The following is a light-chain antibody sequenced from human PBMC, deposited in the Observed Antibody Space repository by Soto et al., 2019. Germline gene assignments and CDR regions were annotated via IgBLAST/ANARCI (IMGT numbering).Light chain of an antibody. V-gene: IGKV3-15*01. Sequence: EIVMTQSPATLSVSPGERATLSCRASQSISSDVVWYQQKPGQAPRLLIYGASTRVTGIPARFSGSGSGTEFTLTISSLQSEDFAVYYCQQYHNWWTFGQGTKVDIK. CDR2: GAS. CDR3: QQYHNWWT. CDR1: QSISSD. J-gene: IGKJ1*01.